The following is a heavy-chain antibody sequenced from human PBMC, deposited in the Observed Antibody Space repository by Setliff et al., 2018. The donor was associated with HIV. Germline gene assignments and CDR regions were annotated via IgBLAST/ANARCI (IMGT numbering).Heavy chain of an antibody. V-gene: IGHV4-4*08. D-gene: IGHD2-15*01. Sequence: PSETLSLTCTVSGDSSSNDYWTWVRQPPGKGLEWIGNIHTSGTTKYNPSLNSRVTISVDMSKSQFSLRLSSVTAADTAMYYCAREYYRSGGYYSGWKYYYMDVGGKGTTVTGSS. CDR2: IHTSGTT. CDR3: AREYYRSGGYYSGWKYYYMDV. CDR1: GDSSSNDY. J-gene: IGHJ6*03.